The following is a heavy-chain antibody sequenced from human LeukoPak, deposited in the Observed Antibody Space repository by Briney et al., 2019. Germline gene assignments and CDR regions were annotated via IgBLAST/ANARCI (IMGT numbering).Heavy chain of an antibody. V-gene: IGHV1-8*01. CDR2: MNPNSGNT. CDR3: AFTVTGYYYYGMDV. D-gene: IGHD4-17*01. CDR1: GYTFTSYD. Sequence: ASVKVSCKASGYTFTSYDINWVRQATGQGLEWMGWMNPNSGNTGYAQKFQGRVTMTRNTSISTAYMELSSLRSEDTAVYYCAFTVTGYYYYGMDVWGQGTTVTVSS. J-gene: IGHJ6*02.